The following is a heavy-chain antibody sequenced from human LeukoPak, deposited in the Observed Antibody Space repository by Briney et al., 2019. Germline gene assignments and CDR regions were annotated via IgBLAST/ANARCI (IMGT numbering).Heavy chain of an antibody. CDR1: GYTFTGYY. D-gene: IGHD2-15*01. CDR2: INPNSGGT. V-gene: IGHV1-2*02. CDR3: ARDWWWLQDYYYGMDV. J-gene: IGHJ6*02. Sequence: ASVTVSCKASGYTFTGYYMHWVRQAPGQGLEWMGWINPNSGGTNYAQKFQGRVTMTRDTSISTAYMELSRLRSDDTAVYYCARDWWWLQDYYYGMDVWGQGTTVTVSS.